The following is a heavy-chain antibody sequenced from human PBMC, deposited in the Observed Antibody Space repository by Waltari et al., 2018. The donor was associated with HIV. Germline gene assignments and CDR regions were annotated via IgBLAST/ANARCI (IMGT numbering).Heavy chain of an antibody. V-gene: IGHV3-30*18. Sequence: QVQLVESGGGVVQPGRSLRLSCAASGFTFSSYGMHWVRQAPGKGLEWVAVISYDGSNKYYADSVKGRFTISRDNSKNTLYLQMNSLRAEDTAVYYCAKDARFLDLDYYYGMDVWGQGP. CDR2: ISYDGSNK. CDR1: GFTFSSYG. CDR3: AKDARFLDLDYYYGMDV. D-gene: IGHD3-3*01. J-gene: IGHJ6*02.